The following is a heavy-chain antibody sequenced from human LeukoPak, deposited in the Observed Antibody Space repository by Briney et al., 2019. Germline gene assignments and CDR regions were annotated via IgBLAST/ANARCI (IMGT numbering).Heavy chain of an antibody. V-gene: IGHV1-2*02. J-gene: IGHJ5*02. CDR3: ARFYCTSTSCQYNWFDP. Sequence: ASVKVSCKASGGTFSSYAISWVRQAPGQGLEWMGWINPNSGGTNYAQKFQGRVTMTRDTSISTAYMELSRLTSDDTAVYYCARFYCTSTSCQYNWFDPWGQGTLVTVSS. CDR2: INPNSGGT. CDR1: GGTFSSYA. D-gene: IGHD2-2*01.